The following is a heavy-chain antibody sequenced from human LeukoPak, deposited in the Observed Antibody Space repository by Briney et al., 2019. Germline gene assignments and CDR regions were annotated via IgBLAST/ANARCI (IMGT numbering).Heavy chain of an antibody. J-gene: IGHJ3*02. Sequence: GGSLRLSCAASGFSFTSYGFHWVRQAPGKALEWVAFMSYDGSKKYGDSVKGRFTISRDSARNTLHLQMNGLRPDDTAVYYCARDPLDISRWANAFDIWGQGTLVTVSS. CDR3: ARDPLDISRWANAFDI. D-gene: IGHD2-2*03. CDR1: GFSFTSYG. V-gene: IGHV3-30*03. CDR2: MSYDGSKK.